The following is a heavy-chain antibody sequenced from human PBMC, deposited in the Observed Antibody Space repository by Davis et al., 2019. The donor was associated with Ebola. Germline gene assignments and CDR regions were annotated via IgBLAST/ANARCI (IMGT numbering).Heavy chain of an antibody. Sequence: ASVKVSCKASGYTFTNYYMHWVRQAPGQGLEWMGMINPNDGRTIYAQKFQDRVTVTRDTSTTTVYMDLSSLRSEDTALYHCTTPGGQDSGYDVFDIWGQGTMVTVSS. CDR1: GYTFTNYY. CDR2: INPNDGRT. D-gene: IGHD5-12*01. V-gene: IGHV1-46*03. J-gene: IGHJ3*02. CDR3: TTPGGQDSGYDVFDI.